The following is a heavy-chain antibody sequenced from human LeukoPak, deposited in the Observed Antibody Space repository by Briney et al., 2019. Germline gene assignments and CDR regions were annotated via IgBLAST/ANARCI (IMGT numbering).Heavy chain of an antibody. CDR1: GYTSTNYT. D-gene: IGHD5-18*01. Sequence: ASVKVSCKASGYTSTNYTMHWVRQAPGQRLEWMGWINAGNDYTKYSQKFQGRVTITGDTSASTAYMELSSLRSEDTAVYYCARGGEYSYGLDYWGQGTLVTVSS. V-gene: IGHV1-3*01. J-gene: IGHJ4*02. CDR3: ARGGEYSYGLDY. CDR2: INAGNDYT.